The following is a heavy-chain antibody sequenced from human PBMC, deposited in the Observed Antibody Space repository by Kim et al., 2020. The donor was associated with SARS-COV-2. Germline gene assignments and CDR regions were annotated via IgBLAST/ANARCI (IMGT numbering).Heavy chain of an antibody. J-gene: IGHJ3*02. CDR1: GFTFSSYG. CDR2: ISYDNYYK. V-gene: IGHV3-30*03. CDR3: ARENSKYDVRHDAVDI. D-gene: IGHD4-4*01. Sequence: GGSLRLSCAASGFTFSSYGMHWVRQAPGKGLEWVAFISYDNYYKFSGDSVKGRITISRDNSENTVYLQMESLRVEDTAVYFCARENSKYDVRHDAVDIWG.